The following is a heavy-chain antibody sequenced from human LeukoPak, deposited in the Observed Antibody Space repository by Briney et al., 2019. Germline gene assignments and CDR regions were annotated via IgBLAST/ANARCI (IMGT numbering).Heavy chain of an antibody. CDR2: IIPIFGTA. Sequence: SVKVPCKASGGTFSSYAISWVRQAPGQGLEWMGGIIPIFGTANYAQKFQGRVTITADESTSTAYMELSSLRSEDTAVYYCARVDDYVWGSYRLRGDAFDIWGQGTMVTVSS. J-gene: IGHJ3*02. CDR3: ARVDDYVWGSYRLRGDAFDI. V-gene: IGHV1-69*01. D-gene: IGHD3-16*02. CDR1: GGTFSSYA.